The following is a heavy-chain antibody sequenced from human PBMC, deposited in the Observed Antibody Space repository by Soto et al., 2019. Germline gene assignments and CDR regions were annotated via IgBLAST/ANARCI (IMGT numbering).Heavy chain of an antibody. CDR3: ARHRPTIVLEVMMPSDMDR. CDR1: VRSLSSSSYY. J-gene: IGHJ6*02. CDR2: IYYSGST. Sequence: NLPETLSLTCTVSVRSLSSSSYYWCGIPQHPGKGLEGIGSIYYSGSTYYNPSLKSRVTISVDTSKNQFSLKLSSVTAADTAVYYCARHRPTIVLEVMMPSDMDRWGHVATLTVSS. D-gene: IGHD3-10*01. V-gene: IGHV4-39*01.